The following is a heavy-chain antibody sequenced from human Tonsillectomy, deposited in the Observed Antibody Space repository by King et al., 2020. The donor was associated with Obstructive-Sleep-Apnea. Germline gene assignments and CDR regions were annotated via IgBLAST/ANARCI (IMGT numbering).Heavy chain of an antibody. Sequence: DVQLVESGGGLVQPGRSLRLSCTASGFTFGDYAMSWFRQAPGKGLEWVGFIRSKAYGGTTEYAASLKGSFTISRDDSKSIAYLQMFSLKTEDTAVYYCSRVKMVRGVIISLGYYYGMDVWGQGTTVTVSS. V-gene: IGHV3-49*03. CDR2: IRSKAYGGTT. CDR3: SRVKMVRGVIISLGYYYGMDV. CDR1: GFTFGDYA. J-gene: IGHJ6*02. D-gene: IGHD3-10*01.